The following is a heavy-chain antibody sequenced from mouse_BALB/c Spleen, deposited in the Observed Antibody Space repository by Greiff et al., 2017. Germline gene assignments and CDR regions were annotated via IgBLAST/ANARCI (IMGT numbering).Heavy chain of an antibody. V-gene: IGHV1-69*01. CDR1: GYTFTDYW. D-gene: IGHD2-3*01. J-gene: IGHJ3*01. CDR2: IDTSDSYT. Sequence: QVQLQQPGAELVMPGASVKMSCKASGYTFTDYWMHWVKQRPGQGLEWIGAIDTSDSYTSYNQKFKGKATLTVDESSSTAYMQLSSLTSEDSAVYYCAREGGLLRWFAYWGQGTLVTVAA. CDR3: AREGGLLRWFAY.